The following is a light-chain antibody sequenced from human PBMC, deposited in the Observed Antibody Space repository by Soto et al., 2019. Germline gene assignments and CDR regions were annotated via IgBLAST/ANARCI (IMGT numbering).Light chain of an antibody. V-gene: IGLV3-21*04. CDR2: NDN. J-gene: IGLJ3*02. CDR1: NIATYS. CDR3: QLWDNKNGEVV. Sequence: SYELTQPPSVSLAPGKTARITCGGNNIATYSVHWYRQKPGQAPVLVISNDNDRPSGIPDRFSGSNSGHTATLTIRRVEAGDEADYYCQLWDNKNGEVVFGGGTKLTVL.